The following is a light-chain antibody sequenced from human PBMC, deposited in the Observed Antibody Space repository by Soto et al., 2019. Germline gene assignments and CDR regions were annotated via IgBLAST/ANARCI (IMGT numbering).Light chain of an antibody. CDR1: QSVSSN. CDR2: GAS. CDR3: QQYNNWPRT. J-gene: IGKJ1*01. V-gene: IGKV3-15*01. Sequence: EIVMTQSPATLSVSPGERATLSCRASQSVSSNLAWYQQKPGQAPRLLIDGASTRATGIPARFSGSGSGTEFTLTISSLQSEDFAVYYCQQYNNWPRTFGQGTEVEIK.